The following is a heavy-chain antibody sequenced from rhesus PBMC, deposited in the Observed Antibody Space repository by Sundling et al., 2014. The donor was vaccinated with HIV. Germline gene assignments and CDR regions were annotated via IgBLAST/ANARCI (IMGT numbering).Heavy chain of an antibody. CDR1: GFSFSSYG. D-gene: IGHD3-28*01. Sequence: EVQLVETGGGLVQPGGSLKLSCVASGFSFSSYGMTWVRQAPGKGLEWVSTINSAGGSTYYADSVKGRFTISRDNSKNSLSLQMNSLRAEDTAVYYCAKDSEPDSGYYTSDSFDFWGQGLRVTVSS. CDR3: AKDSEPDSGYYTSDSFDF. CDR2: INSAGGST. V-gene: IGHV3S42*01. J-gene: IGHJ3*01.